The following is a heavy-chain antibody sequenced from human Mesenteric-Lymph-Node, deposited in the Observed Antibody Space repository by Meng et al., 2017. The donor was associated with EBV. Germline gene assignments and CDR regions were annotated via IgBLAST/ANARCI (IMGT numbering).Heavy chain of an antibody. J-gene: IGHJ2*01. CDR2: ISQDGSIT. CDR1: GFRFSDYS. V-gene: IGHV3-74*01. Sequence: VRLVESGGGLVPPGGSLGLSCAASGFRFSDYSMVWVRQAPGKGLVWVSYISQDGSITSYVDSVKGRFTISRDNAKNTLFLQMNSLGVDDTAMYYCTRNGDGLALWGRGTLVTVSS. D-gene: IGHD3-10*01. CDR3: TRNGDGLAL.